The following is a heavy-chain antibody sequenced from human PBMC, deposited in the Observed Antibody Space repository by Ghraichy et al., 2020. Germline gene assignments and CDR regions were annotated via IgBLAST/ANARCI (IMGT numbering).Heavy chain of an antibody. CDR3: ARVYESSSSSLYYFDY. Sequence: GGSLRLSCAASGFTFSSYEMNWVRQAPGKGLEWVSYISNSGSTIYYADSVKGRFTISRDNAKNSLYLQMNSLRAEDTAVYYCARVYESSSSSLYYFDYWGQGTLVTVSS. J-gene: IGHJ4*02. CDR1: GFTFSSYE. V-gene: IGHV3-48*03. D-gene: IGHD6-6*01. CDR2: ISNSGSTI.